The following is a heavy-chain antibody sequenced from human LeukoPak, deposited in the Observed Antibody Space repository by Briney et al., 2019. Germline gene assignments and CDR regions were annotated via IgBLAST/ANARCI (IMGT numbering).Heavy chain of an antibody. CDR2: IYTGVNT. Sequence: QPGGSLRLSCAASGFTFSSYWMNWVRQAPGKGLEWVSVIYTGVNTYYADSVKGRFTISRDNSKNTLYLQMNSLRAEDTAVYYCARDLRSSGYWGQGTQVTVSS. D-gene: IGHD3-10*01. V-gene: IGHV3-66*01. CDR3: ARDLRSSGY. CDR1: GFTFSSYW. J-gene: IGHJ4*02.